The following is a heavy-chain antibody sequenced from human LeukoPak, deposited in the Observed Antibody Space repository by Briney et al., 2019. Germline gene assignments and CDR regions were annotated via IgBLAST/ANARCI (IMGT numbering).Heavy chain of an antibody. Sequence: ASVKVSCKAPGDTLITHYISWVRQAPGQGLEWVGRIVPVIGVATYAQSLQGRVAITADRSTNTAYMELSSLRFEDSAVYYCARGEDIVVVTEDYGMDVWGQGTTVTVSS. V-gene: IGHV1-69*04. CDR2: IVPVIGVA. J-gene: IGHJ6*02. CDR1: GDTLITHY. CDR3: ARGEDIVVVTEDYGMDV. D-gene: IGHD2-21*02.